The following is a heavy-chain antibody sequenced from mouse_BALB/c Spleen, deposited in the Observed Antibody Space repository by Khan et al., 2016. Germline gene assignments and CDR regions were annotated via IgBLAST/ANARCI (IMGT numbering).Heavy chain of an antibody. J-gene: IGHJ4*01. Sequence: QPSGAELVRPGSSVKISCKASGYAFSPYWMNWVKQRPGQGLAWVGQIYPGDGDTNYNGKFKVKATLTADKSSSTADMQLSSLTSEDSAVYFCAKLTGTREAMDYWGQGTSVTVSS. CDR2: IYPGDGDT. D-gene: IGHD4-1*01. CDR1: GYAFSPYW. V-gene: IGHV1-80*01. CDR3: AKLTGTREAMDY.